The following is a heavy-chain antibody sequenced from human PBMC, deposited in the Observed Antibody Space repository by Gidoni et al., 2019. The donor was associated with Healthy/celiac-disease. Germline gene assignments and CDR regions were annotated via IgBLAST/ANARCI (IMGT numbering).Heavy chain of an antibody. CDR3: ARHRKNTYYYDSSSFGY. CDR1: GCPISSISYY. V-gene: IGHV4-39*01. J-gene: IGHJ4*02. Sequence: QLQLQGAGPGLVKPSATLALPCPVPGCPISSISYYWGWIRQRPGNGLEWIGSIYYSGSTYYNPSLKSLVTISVDTSKTQFSLKLSSVTAADTAVYYCARHRKNTYYYDSSSFGYWGQGTLVTVSS. D-gene: IGHD3-22*01. CDR2: IYYSGST.